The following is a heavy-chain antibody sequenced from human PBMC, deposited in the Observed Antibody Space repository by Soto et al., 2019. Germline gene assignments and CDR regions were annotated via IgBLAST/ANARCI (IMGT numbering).Heavy chain of an antibody. CDR1: GGSISSSSYY. V-gene: IGHV4-39*01. CDR2: IYYSGST. D-gene: IGHD1-1*01. CDR3: ARRPWLSGTAADYYYYMDV. J-gene: IGHJ6*03. Sequence: SETLSLTCTVSGGSISSSSYYWGWIRQPPGKGLEWIGSIYYSGSTYYNPSLKSRVTISVDTSKNQFSLKLSSVTAADTAVYYCARRPWLSGTAADYYYYMDVWGKGTTVTVSS.